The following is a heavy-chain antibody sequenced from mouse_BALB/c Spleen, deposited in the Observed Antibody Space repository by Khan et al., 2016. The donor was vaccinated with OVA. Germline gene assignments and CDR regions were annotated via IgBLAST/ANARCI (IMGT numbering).Heavy chain of an antibody. CDR2: ISTYYGDA. J-gene: IGHJ3*01. V-gene: IGHV1S137*01. CDR1: DYTFTDFA. CDR3: VRGSGKSRFAY. Sequence: QVQLKQSGAEVVRPGVSVKISCKGSDYTFTDFAMHWVKQSRAKGLEWLGVISTYYGDADYNHKFRDKATMTVDKSSSTAYMELAGLTSEDSAIYYCVRGSGKSRFAYWGQGTLVTVSA. D-gene: IGHD1-3*01.